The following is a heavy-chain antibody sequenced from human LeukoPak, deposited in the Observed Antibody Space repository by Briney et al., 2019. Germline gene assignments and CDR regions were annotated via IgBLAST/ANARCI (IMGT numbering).Heavy chain of an antibody. Sequence: PGGSLTLSCAASGFTLSSYWMHWVRHAPGKGLVWVSRINRDGSSTSYADSVRRRFTISRDYAKNTLYLQMNILRAKDTAVYYGARVGYSSSWWARLGYYGMDVWGQGTTVTVSS. J-gene: IGHJ6*02. CDR2: INRDGSST. CDR1: GFTLSSYW. D-gene: IGHD6-13*01. V-gene: IGHV3-74*01. CDR3: ARVGYSSSWWARLGYYGMDV.